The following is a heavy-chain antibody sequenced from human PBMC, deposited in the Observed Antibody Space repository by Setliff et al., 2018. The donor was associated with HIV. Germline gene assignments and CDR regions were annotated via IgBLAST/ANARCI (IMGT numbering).Heavy chain of an antibody. D-gene: IGHD2-15*01. CDR2: ISDGGGGT. V-gene: IGHV3-23*01. Sequence: GGSLRLSCAASGFTFNNYAMIWVRQAPGKGLEWVSAISDGGGGTDYADSVKGRFTISRDNSKNTLYLQMNSLRADDTAVYYCATGPLGGYCSGGSCYYHYYYYGMDVWGQGTTVTVSS. CDR1: GFTFNNYA. CDR3: ATGPLGGYCSGGSCYYHYYYYGMDV. J-gene: IGHJ6*02.